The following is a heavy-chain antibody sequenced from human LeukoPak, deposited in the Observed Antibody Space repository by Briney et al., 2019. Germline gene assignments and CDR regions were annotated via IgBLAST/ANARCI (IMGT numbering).Heavy chain of an antibody. Sequence: GGSLRLSCAASGFTFSSYTMTWVSQAPGKGLEWVSPISGSGDSTNYADSVKGRFTISRDNSKNTLYLQMNSLRAEDTAVYYCARSFGYGVDAFDIWGQGTMVTVSS. D-gene: IGHD5-18*01. J-gene: IGHJ3*02. CDR1: GFTFSSYT. CDR3: ARSFGYGVDAFDI. CDR2: ISGSGDST. V-gene: IGHV3-23*01.